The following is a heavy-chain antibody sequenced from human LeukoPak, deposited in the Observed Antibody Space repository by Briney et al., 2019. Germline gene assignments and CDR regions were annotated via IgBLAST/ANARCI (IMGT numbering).Heavy chain of an antibody. CDR2: ISWNSGNI. J-gene: IGHJ4*02. CDR1: GFTFDDYA. Sequence: PGGSLRLSCAASGFTFDDYAMHWVRQGPGKGLEWVSGISWNSGNIGYADSVKGRFTISRDSAKNSLYLQMNSLRAEDTALYYCAKDIGPLGLIQPLLNYWGQGTLVPVSS. V-gene: IGHV3-9*01. D-gene: IGHD5-18*01. CDR3: AKDIGPLGLIQPLLNY.